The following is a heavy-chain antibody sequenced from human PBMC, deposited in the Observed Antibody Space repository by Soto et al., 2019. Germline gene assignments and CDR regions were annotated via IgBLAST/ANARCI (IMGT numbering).Heavy chain of an antibody. D-gene: IGHD6-13*01. CDR3: ARGDSIVLYAMDV. Sequence: SGPTLVNPTETLTLTCTFSGFSLSNARMGVSWIRQPPGKALEWLAHIFSNDEKSYSTSLKSRLTISKDTSKSQVVLTMTNMDPVDTATYYCARGDSIVLYAMDVWGQGPTVTVS. CDR2: IFSNDEK. V-gene: IGHV2-26*01. J-gene: IGHJ6*02. CDR1: GFSLSNARMG.